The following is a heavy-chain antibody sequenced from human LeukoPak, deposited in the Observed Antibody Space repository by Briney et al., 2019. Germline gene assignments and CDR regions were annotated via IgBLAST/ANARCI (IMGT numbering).Heavy chain of an antibody. CDR1: GYTFTGYY. D-gene: IGHD2/OR15-2a*01. Sequence: EASVKVSCKASGYTFTGYYIHWVRQAPGQGLDWMGWINPNSGGTNYAQKFQGRVTMTRDTSISTAYMELSRLTSDDTAVYYCSSTYSIVPSWGQGTLVTVSS. CDR2: INPNSGGT. J-gene: IGHJ5*02. CDR3: SSTYSIVPS. V-gene: IGHV1-2*02.